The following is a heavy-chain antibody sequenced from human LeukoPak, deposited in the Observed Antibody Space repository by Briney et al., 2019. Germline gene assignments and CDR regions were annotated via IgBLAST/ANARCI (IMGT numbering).Heavy chain of an antibody. CDR1: GGSISSSSYY. CDR3: ARSRREVRGSNWFDP. J-gene: IGHJ5*02. V-gene: IGHV4-39*07. D-gene: IGHD3-10*01. CDR2: IYYSGST. Sequence: SETLSLTCTVSGGSISSSSYYWGWIRQPPGKGLEWIGSIYYSGSTYYNPSLKSRVTISVDTSKNQFSLKLSSVTAADTAVYYCARSRREVRGSNWFDPWGQGTLVTVSS.